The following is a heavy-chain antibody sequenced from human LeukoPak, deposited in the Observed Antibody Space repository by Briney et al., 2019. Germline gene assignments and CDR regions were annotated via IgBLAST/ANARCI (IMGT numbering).Heavy chain of an antibody. V-gene: IGHV4-38-2*01. CDR2: IYHNGNT. CDR3: ARATLAGYTSGWSLGASDI. Sequence: PSETLSLTCAVSGYSISIGHYWGWFRQPPGKGLEWIASIYHNGNTYHNPSLGSRVTISSDTSRNQFSLQLYSVTAADTALYYCARATLAGYTSGWSLGASDIWGQGTKVTVSP. D-gene: IGHD6-19*01. J-gene: IGHJ3*02. CDR1: GYSISIGHY.